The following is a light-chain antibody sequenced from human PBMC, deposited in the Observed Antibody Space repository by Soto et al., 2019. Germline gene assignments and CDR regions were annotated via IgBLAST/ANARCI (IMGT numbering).Light chain of an antibody. V-gene: IGKV3-20*01. J-gene: IGKJ1*01. CDR1: QSVSSSY. Sequence: EIVLTQSPGTLSLSPGERATLSCRASQSVSSSYLAWYQQKPGQAPRLLIYGASSRATGIPVRFSGGGSGTDFTRPVSRLEPAEFAVYCCQPSGSSPGMFGKRTKVEIK. CDR2: GAS. CDR3: QPSGSSPGM.